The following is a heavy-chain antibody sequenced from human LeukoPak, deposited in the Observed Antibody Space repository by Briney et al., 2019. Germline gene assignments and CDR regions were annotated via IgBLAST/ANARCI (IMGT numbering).Heavy chain of an antibody. CDR3: ARSGRGGAFDI. V-gene: IGHV3-74*01. D-gene: IGHD1-26*01. CDR1: RFTFSNYA. Sequence: GGSLRLSCAASRFTFSNYAMSWVRQAPGKGLVWVSRIYSEGSRTTYADSVRGRFTISGDNAKNTLYLQMNSLRADDTAVYYCARSGRGGAFDIWGQGTMVTVSS. CDR2: IYSEGSRT. J-gene: IGHJ3*02.